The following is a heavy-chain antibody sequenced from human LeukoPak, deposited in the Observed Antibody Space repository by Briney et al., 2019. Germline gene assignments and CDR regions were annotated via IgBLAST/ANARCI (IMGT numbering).Heavy chain of an antibody. CDR1: GGSISSYY. V-gene: IGHV4-59*01. CDR3: ARGSEGYSY. D-gene: IGHD6-13*01. J-gene: IGHJ4*02. CDR2: IYYSGST. Sequence: PSETLSLTCTVSGGSISSYYWSWIRQPPGKGLEWIGYIYYSGSTNYNPSLKSRVTISVDTSKNQFSLKLSSVTAAGTAVYYCARGSEGYSYWGQGTLVTVSS.